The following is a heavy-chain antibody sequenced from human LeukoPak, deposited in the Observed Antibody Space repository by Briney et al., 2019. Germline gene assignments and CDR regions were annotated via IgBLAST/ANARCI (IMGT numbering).Heavy chain of an antibody. V-gene: IGHV3-73*01. CDR3: TRHFLYDFWSDRRVYYYYMDV. D-gene: IGHD3-3*01. J-gene: IGHJ6*03. CDR2: IRTKVDNYAT. Sequence: PGGSLRLSCAASGFSFGGSAMHWVRQASGKGLEWVGRIRTKVDNYATVYGASVKGRFIISRDDSKKTTYLQMNNLKAEDTAIYYCTRHFLYDFWSDRRVYYYYMDVWGKGTTVTVSS. CDR1: GFSFGGSA.